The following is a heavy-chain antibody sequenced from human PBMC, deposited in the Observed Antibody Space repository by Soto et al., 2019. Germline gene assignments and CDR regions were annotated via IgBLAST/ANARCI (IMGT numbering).Heavy chain of an antibody. CDR3: ARGIYYDFWSGYYTGTYGMDV. CDR2: INHSGST. J-gene: IGHJ6*02. Sequence: AATLALTCAFYGGSFSGYYWSWIRQPPGKGLEWIGEINHSGSTNYNPSLKSRVTISVDTSKNQFSLKLSSVTAADTAVYYCARGIYYDFWSGYYTGTYGMDVWGQGTTVTVS. V-gene: IGHV4-34*01. D-gene: IGHD3-3*01. CDR1: GGSFSGYY.